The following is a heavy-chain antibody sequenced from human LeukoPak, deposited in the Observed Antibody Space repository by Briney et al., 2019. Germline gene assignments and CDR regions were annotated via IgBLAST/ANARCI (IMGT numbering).Heavy chain of an antibody. CDR2: IGGGGATT. CDR1: GFTFSSYA. V-gene: IGHV3-23*01. CDR3: ASDYGDATHDYMDV. J-gene: IGHJ6*03. D-gene: IGHD4-17*01. Sequence: GGSLRLSCAASGFTFSSYAMSWVRQAPGQGLEWVSSIGGGGATTYYADSVKGRFTISRDNAKNSLYLQMNSLRAEDTAVYYCASDYGDATHDYMDVWGKGTTVTVSS.